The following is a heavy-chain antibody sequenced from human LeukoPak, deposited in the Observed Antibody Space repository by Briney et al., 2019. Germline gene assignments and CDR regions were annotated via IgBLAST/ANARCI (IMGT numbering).Heavy chain of an antibody. J-gene: IGHJ4*02. CDR2: IFYSGST. Sequence: SETLSLTCTVSGGSISSYYWSWIRQPPGKGLEWIGYIFYSGSTKYNPSLKSRVTISVDTSKNQFSLKLSSVTAADTAVYYCARGSSSSAHDYWGQGTLVTVAS. D-gene: IGHD6-6*01. V-gene: IGHV4-59*01. CDR3: ARGSSSSAHDY. CDR1: GGSISSYY.